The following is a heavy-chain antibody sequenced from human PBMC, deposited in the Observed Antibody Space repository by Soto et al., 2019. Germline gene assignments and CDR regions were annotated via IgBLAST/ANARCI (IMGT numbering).Heavy chain of an antibody. CDR3: ARSISGNYYVYVWGSYRLNLPFDP. CDR2: IIPIFGTA. Sequence: SVKVSCKASGGTFSSYAISWVRQAPGQGLEWMGGIIPIFGTANYAQKFQGRVTITADESTSTAYMELSSLRSEDTAVYYCARSISGNYYVYVWGSYRLNLPFDPWGQGTLVTVSS. V-gene: IGHV1-69*13. D-gene: IGHD3-16*02. CDR1: GGTFSSYA. J-gene: IGHJ5*02.